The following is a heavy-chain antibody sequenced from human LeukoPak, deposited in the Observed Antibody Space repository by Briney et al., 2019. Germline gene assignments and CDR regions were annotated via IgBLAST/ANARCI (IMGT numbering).Heavy chain of an antibody. Sequence: PGGSLRLSCVGSGVIVRSNYMTWIRQAPGKGLEWVSYISSSGSTIYYADSVKGRFTISRDNAKNSLYLQMNSLRAEDTAVYYCARGGYVEMATIFDYWGQGTVVTVSS. CDR2: ISSSGSTI. D-gene: IGHD5-24*01. V-gene: IGHV3-48*03. J-gene: IGHJ4*02. CDR3: ARGGYVEMATIFDY. CDR1: GVIVRSNY.